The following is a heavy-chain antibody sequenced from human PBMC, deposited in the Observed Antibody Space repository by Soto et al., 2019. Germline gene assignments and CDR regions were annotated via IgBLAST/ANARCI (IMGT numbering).Heavy chain of an antibody. CDR1: GYTFTGYY. CDR2: INPNSGGT. Sequence: QVQLVQSGAEVKKPGASVKVSCKASGYTFTGYYMHWVRQAPGQGLEWMGWINPNSGGTNYPQKFQGWVAMTSDTSIITAYMELSRLRSDETAVYYCARDFRTWTYYYGMEVWGQGTTVTVSS. CDR3: ARDFRTWTYYYGMEV. V-gene: IGHV1-2*04. J-gene: IGHJ6*02. D-gene: IGHD5-12*01.